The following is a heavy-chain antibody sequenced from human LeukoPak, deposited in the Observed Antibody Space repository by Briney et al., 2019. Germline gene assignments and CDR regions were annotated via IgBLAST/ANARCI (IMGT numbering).Heavy chain of an antibody. CDR3: ASWSPWIAAAGTGVC. J-gene: IGHJ4*02. CDR1: GFTVSSNH. V-gene: IGHV3-66*01. D-gene: IGHD6-13*01. Sequence: GGSLRLSCAASGFTVSSNHMSWVRQAPGKGLEWVSVFYTGGVTYYADSVKGRFTMSRDNSKNTLFLQMNSLRAEDTAVYFCASWSPWIAAAGTGVCWGQGTLVTVSS. CDR2: FYTGGVT.